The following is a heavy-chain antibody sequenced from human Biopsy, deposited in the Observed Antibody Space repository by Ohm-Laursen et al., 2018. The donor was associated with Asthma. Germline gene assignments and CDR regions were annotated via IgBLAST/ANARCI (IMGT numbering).Heavy chain of an antibody. V-gene: IGHV4-59*01. Sequence: GTLSLTCTVSGGSISGFYWSWIRQPPGKGLEWIGYIYYTGTTNYNPSLKSRVSISVDTSKNQFSLKLSSVTAADTAVYYCARVPTTLRYFDLWGRGTLVTVSS. CDR2: IYYTGTT. CDR3: ARVPTTLRYFDL. J-gene: IGHJ2*01. CDR1: GGSISGFY. D-gene: IGHD2-15*01.